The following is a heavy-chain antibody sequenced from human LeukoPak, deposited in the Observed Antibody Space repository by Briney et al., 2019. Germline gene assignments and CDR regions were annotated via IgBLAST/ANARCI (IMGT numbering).Heavy chain of an antibody. CDR2: THHSGSP. Sequence: SETLFPTRAVHGWCFSGFLWSWIRQSPGKGLEWIGETHHSGSPNYNSSLKSRVTISLDTSKNQFSLKLSSVTAADTAVYYCARGRRIVVVLGATRTHRDYYMDVWGKGTTVTVSS. D-gene: IGHD2-15*01. CDR3: ARGRRIVVVLGATRTHRDYYMDV. V-gene: IGHV4-34*01. CDR1: GWCFSGFL. J-gene: IGHJ6*03.